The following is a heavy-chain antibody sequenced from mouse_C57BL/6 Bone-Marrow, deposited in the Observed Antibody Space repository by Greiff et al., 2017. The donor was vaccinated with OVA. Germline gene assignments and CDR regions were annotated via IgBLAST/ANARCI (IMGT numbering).Heavy chain of an antibody. CDR3: ARYLLWFYAMDY. CDR2: IYPRSGNT. J-gene: IGHJ4*01. V-gene: IGHV1-81*01. Sequence: VQLVESGAELARPGASVKLSCKASGYTFTSYGISWVKQRTGQGLEWIGEIYPRSGNTYYNEKFKGKATLTADKSSSTAYMELRSLTSEDSAVYFCARYLLWFYAMDYWGQGTSVTVSS. CDR1: GYTFTSYG. D-gene: IGHD2-9*01.